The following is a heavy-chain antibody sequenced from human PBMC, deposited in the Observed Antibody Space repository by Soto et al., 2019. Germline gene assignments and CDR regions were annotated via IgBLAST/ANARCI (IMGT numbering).Heavy chain of an antibody. CDR3: AKVWHHMNMSFAY. CDR1: GFTFTAYA. D-gene: IGHD2-21*01. J-gene: IGHJ4*02. CDR2: ISGSGDNT. V-gene: IGHV3-23*01. Sequence: GGSLRLSCTASGFTFTAYAMSWVRQTPGKGLEWVSAISGSGDNTYYADSVKGRFTISKDNSKNTLYLQMNGLRAGDTAVYYCAKVWHHMNMSFAYWAQGPLVTSPQ.